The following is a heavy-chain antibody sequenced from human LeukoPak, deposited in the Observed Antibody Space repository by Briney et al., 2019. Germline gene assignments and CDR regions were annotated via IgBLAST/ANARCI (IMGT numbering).Heavy chain of an antibody. CDR1: GESLSNYY. CDR3: ARHPVDTAMVTPWFDP. D-gene: IGHD5-18*01. Sequence: PSETPSLTCAVYGESLSNYYWSWIRQPPGKGLEWIGEINHYGSTNYNPSLKSRITISVDTSKNQFSLKLSSVTAADTAVYYCARHPVDTAMVTPWFDPWGQGTLVTVSS. V-gene: IGHV4-34*01. CDR2: INHYGST. J-gene: IGHJ5*02.